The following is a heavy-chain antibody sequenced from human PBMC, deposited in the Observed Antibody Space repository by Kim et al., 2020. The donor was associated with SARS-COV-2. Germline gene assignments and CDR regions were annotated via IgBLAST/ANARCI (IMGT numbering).Heavy chain of an antibody. CDR3: ARAGYSSSWGDAFDI. V-gene: IGHV4-31*02. D-gene: IGHD6-13*01. J-gene: IGHJ3*02. Sequence: PSLKSRVTISVDTSKNQFSLKLSSVTAADTAVYYCARAGYSSSWGDAFDIWGQGTMVTVSS.